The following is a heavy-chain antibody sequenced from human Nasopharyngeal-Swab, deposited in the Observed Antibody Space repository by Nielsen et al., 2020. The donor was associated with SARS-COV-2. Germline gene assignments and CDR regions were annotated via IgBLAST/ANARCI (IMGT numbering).Heavy chain of an antibody. CDR3: ATPLHYGSVVDAFDI. CDR2: ISSSSSTI. D-gene: IGHD3-10*01. Sequence: GESLKISCAASGSTFSSYSMNWVRQAPGKGLEWVSYISSSSSTIYYADSVKGRFTISRDNAKNSLYLQMNSLRAEDTAVYYCATPLHYGSVVDAFDIWGQGTMVTVSS. V-gene: IGHV3-48*01. CDR1: GSTFSSYS. J-gene: IGHJ3*02.